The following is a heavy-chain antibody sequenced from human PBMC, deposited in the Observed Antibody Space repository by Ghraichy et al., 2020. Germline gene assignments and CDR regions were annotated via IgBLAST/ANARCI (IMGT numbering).Heavy chain of an antibody. J-gene: IGHJ6*03. CDR1: GGSFSGYY. CDR2: INHSGST. D-gene: IGHD3-16*02. V-gene: IGHV4-34*01. Sequence: SETLSLTCAVYGGSFSGYYWSWIRQPPGKGLEWIGEINHSGSTNYNPSLKSRVTISVDTSKNQFSLKLSSVTAADTAVYYCARGPRYVWGSYRAQSGYYYYMDVWGKGTTVTVSS. CDR3: ARGPRYVWGSYRAQSGYYYYMDV.